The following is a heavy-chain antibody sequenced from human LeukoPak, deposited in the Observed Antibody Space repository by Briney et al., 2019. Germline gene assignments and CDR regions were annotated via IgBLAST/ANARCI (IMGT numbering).Heavy chain of an antibody. CDR1: GGSFSGYY. CDR3: ARRGGVALYYYYGMDV. CDR2: INHSGST. D-gene: IGHD3-3*01. V-gene: IGHV4-34*01. Sequence: SETLSLTCAVYGGSFSGYYWSWIRQPPGKGLEWIGEINHSGSTNYNPSLKSRVTISVDTSKNQFSLKLSSVTAADTAVYYCARRGGVALYYYYGMDVWGQGTTVTVSS. J-gene: IGHJ6*02.